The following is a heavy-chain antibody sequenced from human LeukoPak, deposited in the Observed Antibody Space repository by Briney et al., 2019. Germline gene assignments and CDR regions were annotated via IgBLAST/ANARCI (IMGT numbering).Heavy chain of an antibody. D-gene: IGHD1-26*01. J-gene: IGHJ5*02. CDR2: MNPNSGNT. V-gene: IGHV1-8*01. CDR1: GYTFTSYD. CDR3: ARRGSGSYYDWFDL. Sequence: GASVKVSCKASGYTFTSYDINWVRQATGQGLEWMGWMNPNSGNTGYAQKFQGRVTMTRNTSISTAYMELSSLRSEDTAVYYCARRGSGSYYDWFDLWGQGTLVTVSS.